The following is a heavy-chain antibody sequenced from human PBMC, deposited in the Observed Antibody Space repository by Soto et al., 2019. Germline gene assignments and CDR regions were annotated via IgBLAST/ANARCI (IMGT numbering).Heavy chain of an antibody. CDR2: INAGNGNT. CDR1: GYTFTSYA. J-gene: IGHJ5*02. D-gene: IGHD2-15*01. CDR3: ARGPIVVVVAAKVGWFDP. Sequence: GASVKVSCKASGYTFTSYAMHWVRQAPGQRLEWMGWINAGNGNTKYSQKFQGRVTITRDTSASTAYMELSSLRSEDTAVYYCARGPIVVVVAAKVGWFDPWGQGTLVTVSS. V-gene: IGHV1-3*01.